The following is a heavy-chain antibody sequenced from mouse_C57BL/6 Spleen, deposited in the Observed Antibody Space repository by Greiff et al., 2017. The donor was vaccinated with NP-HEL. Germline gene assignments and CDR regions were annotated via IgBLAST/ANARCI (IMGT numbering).Heavy chain of an antibody. J-gene: IGHJ2*01. Sequence: VQLQQSGPELVKPGASVKISCKASGYTFTDYYMNWVKQSHGKSLERIGDINPNNGGTSYNQKFKGKATLTVDKSSSTAYMELRSLTSEDSAVYYCATTTVVASFDYWGQGTTLTVSS. D-gene: IGHD1-1*01. CDR2: INPNNGGT. CDR1: GYTFTDYY. V-gene: IGHV1-26*01. CDR3: ATTTVVASFDY.